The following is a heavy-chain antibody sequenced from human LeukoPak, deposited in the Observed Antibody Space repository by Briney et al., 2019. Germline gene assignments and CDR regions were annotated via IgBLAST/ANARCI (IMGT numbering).Heavy chain of an antibody. CDR1: GFTFSSYW. D-gene: IGHD2-15*01. CDR2: IKQDGSEK. CDR3: ARDLMGAAHYFQH. V-gene: IGHV3-7*01. Sequence: GGSLRLSCAASGFTFSSYWMSWVRQAPGKGLEWVANIKQDGSEKYYVDSVKGRFTISRDNAKNSLYLQMNSLRAEDTAVYYCARDLMGAAHYFQHWGQGTQVTVSS. J-gene: IGHJ1*01.